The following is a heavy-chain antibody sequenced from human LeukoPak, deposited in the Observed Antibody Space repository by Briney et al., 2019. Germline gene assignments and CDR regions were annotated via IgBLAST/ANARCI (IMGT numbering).Heavy chain of an antibody. CDR2: ISAYNGNT. Sequence: ASVKVSCKASGYTFTSYGISWVRQAPGQGLEWMGWISAYNGNTKYAQKFQGRVTLTRDMSTSTDYLELSSLRSEDTAVYYCARDNSVRDEAWWFNPWGQGTLVSVSS. CDR3: ARDNSVRDEAWWFNP. CDR1: GYTFTSYG. V-gene: IGHV1-18*01. D-gene: IGHD5-24*01. J-gene: IGHJ5*02.